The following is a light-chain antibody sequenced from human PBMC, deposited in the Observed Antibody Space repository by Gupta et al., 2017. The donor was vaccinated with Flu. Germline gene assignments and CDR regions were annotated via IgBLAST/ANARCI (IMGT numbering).Light chain of an antibody. J-gene: IGKJ2*01. CDR1: QGISNY. Sequence: PCSVFDSLGDSVTITCRASQGISNYLAWYQQNPWQGPKLLIYDASTWQSGVPSWFIGSGYGTDFTLTISSRQPEDVATYYCQKYNNTPPTFGQRTKLEIK. V-gene: IGKV1-27*01. CDR2: DAS. CDR3: QKYNNTPPT.